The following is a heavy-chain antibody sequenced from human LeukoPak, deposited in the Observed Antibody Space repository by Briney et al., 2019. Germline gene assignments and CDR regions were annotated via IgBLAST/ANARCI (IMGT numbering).Heavy chain of an antibody. CDR2: IYYSGST. Sequence: SETLSLTCTVSGGSISSSSYYWGWIRQPPGEGLEWIGSIYYSGSTYYNPSLKSRVTISVDTSKNQFSLKLSSVTAADTAVYYCARQGIAVAGIPFDYWGQGTLVTVSS. V-gene: IGHV4-39*01. CDR3: ARQGIAVAGIPFDY. J-gene: IGHJ4*02. D-gene: IGHD6-19*01. CDR1: GGSISSSSYY.